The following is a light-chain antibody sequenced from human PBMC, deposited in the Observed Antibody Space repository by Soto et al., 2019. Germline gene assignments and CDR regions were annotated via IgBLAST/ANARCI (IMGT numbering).Light chain of an antibody. CDR3: QHYNNWPLT. CDR2: GSS. J-gene: IGKJ4*01. Sequence: EIVMTQSPATLSVSPGGRATLSCRASESVNSNLAWYQQRPGQSPRLLLYGSSTRATGTPARFSGSGSGTEFTLTITSLQSDDFALYFCQHYNNWPLTFGGGTKVEIK. V-gene: IGKV3-15*01. CDR1: ESVNSN.